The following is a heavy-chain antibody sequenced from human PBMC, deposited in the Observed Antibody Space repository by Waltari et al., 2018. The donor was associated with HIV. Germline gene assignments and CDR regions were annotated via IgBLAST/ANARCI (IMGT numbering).Heavy chain of an antibody. CDR1: GYTFTGYY. Sequence: QVQLVQSGPEVKKPGASVKVSCKASGYTFTGYYLHWVRQAPGQGLEWMGWINPNSGGTNYAQNFQGRVTMTRDTSISTAYMELSRLRSDDTAVYYCATPSYDSSGYYSAGSEFDYWGQGTLVTVSS. CDR2: INPNSGGT. D-gene: IGHD3-22*01. CDR3: ATPSYDSSGYYSAGSEFDY. V-gene: IGHV1-2*02. J-gene: IGHJ4*02.